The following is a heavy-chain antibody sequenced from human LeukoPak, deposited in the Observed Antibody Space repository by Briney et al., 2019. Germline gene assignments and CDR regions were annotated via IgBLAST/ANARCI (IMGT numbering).Heavy chain of an antibody. D-gene: IGHD3-9*01. CDR3: QQAGYDILAGYTPLDY. CDR2: IYDSGNT. CDR1: GGSINDYH. Sequence: SETLSLTCTVSGGSINDYHWSWIRQSPWEGLEWIGYIYDSGNTNYNPSLKSRVTISIDAGKNQLSLRLSSVTAADTAFYYWQQAGYDILAGYTPLDYWGQGTLVTVSS. J-gene: IGHJ4*02. V-gene: IGHV4-59*03.